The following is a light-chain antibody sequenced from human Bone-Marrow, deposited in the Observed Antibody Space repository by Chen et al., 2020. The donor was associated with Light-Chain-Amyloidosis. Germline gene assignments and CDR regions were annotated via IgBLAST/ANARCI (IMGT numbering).Light chain of an antibody. Sequence: AIQLTQSQSSLSASVGDRVNITCLASQGISSALAWYQKKPGKATKLLIYDASSLESGVPSRFSGRGSGTDFTLTISSLPPENFATYYCQQFNSYPRAVGQWSKLEI. CDR2: DAS. CDR3: QQFNSYPRA. J-gene: IGKJ2*01. V-gene: IGKV1-13*02. CDR1: QGISSA.